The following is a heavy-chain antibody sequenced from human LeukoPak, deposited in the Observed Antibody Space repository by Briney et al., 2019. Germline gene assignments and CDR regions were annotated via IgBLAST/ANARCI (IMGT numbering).Heavy chain of an antibody. D-gene: IGHD4-23*01. CDR1: GGSISSSNW. J-gene: IGHJ4*02. Sequence: SETLSLTCAVSGGSISSSNWWSWVRQPPGKGLEWIGEIYHSGSTNYNPSLKSRVTISVDTSKNQFSLKLSSVTAADTAVYYCARDEGSGKVDYWGQGTLVTVSS. V-gene: IGHV4-4*02. CDR3: ARDEGSGKVDY. CDR2: IYHSGST.